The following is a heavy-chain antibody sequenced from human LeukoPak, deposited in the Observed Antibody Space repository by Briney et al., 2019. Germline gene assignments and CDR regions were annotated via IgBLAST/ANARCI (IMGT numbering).Heavy chain of an antibody. CDR1: GFTFSSYE. J-gene: IGHJ4*02. D-gene: IGHD6-19*01. V-gene: IGHV3-48*03. CDR3: ARSKWLEAIDY. CDR2: ISSSGSTI. Sequence: GGSLRLSCAASGFTFSSYEMNWVRQAPGKGLEWVSYISSSGSTIYYADSVKGRFTISRDNAKSSLYLQMNSLRAEDTSVYYCARSKWLEAIDYWGQGTLVTVSS.